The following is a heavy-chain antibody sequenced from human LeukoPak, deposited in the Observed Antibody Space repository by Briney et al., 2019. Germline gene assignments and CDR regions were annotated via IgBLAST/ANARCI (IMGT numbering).Heavy chain of an antibody. D-gene: IGHD3-22*01. J-gene: IGHJ4*02. CDR3: ARDRGDYYDSSGYCYDY. CDR1: GFTFSSYW. CDR2: INSDESST. Sequence: PGGSLRLSCAASGFTFSSYWMQWVRQAPGKGLVWVSRINSDESSTSYADSVKGRFTISRDNAKDTLYLQMNSLRAEDTAVYYCARDRGDYYDSSGYCYDYWGQGTLVTVSS. V-gene: IGHV3-74*01.